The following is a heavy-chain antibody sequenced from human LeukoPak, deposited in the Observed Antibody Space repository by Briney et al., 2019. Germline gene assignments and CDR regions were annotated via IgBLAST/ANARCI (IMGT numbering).Heavy chain of an antibody. CDR3: AKVDYYDSSGNYPNWFDP. Sequence: GRSLRLSCAASGFTFDDYAMHWVRHAPGKGLEWVSGISWNSGSIGYADSVKGRFTISRDNAKNSLYLQMNSLRAEDMAVYYCAKVDYYDSSGNYPNWFDPWGQGTLVTVSS. CDR1: GFTFDDYA. V-gene: IGHV3-9*03. D-gene: IGHD3-22*01. CDR2: ISWNSGSI. J-gene: IGHJ5*02.